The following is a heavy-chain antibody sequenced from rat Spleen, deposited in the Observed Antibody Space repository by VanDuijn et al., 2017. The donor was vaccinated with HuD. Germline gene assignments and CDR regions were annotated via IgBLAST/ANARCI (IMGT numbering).Heavy chain of an antibody. CDR1: GITFNNYW. V-gene: IGHV5-31*01. D-gene: IGHD1-9*01. CDR3: ARRHYGYTDYFDY. CDR2: ISNTGDT. Sequence: EVQLVESGGGRVQPRRSLKLSCVASGITFNNYWMTWIRQAPGKGLEWVASISNTGDTFYPDSVKGRFTISRDNAKSTLSLQMDSLRSEDTATYYCARRHYGYTDYFDYWGQGVMVTVSS. J-gene: IGHJ2*01.